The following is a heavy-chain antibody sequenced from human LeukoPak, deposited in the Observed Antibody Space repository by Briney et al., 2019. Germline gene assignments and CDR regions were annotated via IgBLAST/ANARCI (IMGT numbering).Heavy chain of an antibody. D-gene: IGHD2-15*01. V-gene: IGHV4-34*01. CDR1: GGSFSGYY. Sequence: SETLSLTCAVYGGSFSGYYWSWIRQPPGKGLEWIGEINHSGSTNYNPSLKSRVTISVDTSKNQFSLKLSSVTAADTAVYYCARGRRNLGYCSGGSCGPDYGGQGTLVTVS. CDR2: INHSGST. J-gene: IGHJ4*02. CDR3: ARGRRNLGYCSGGSCGPDY.